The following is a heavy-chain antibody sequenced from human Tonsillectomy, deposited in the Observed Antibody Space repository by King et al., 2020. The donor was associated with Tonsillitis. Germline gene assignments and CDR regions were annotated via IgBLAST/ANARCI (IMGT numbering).Heavy chain of an antibody. Sequence: DVQLVESGGGLVQPGGSLRLSCAASGFTFSNYWMHWVRQAPGKGLVWVSRVNSDESITDYADSVKGRFTISRDNAKNTLYLEMNSLGAEDTAVEYCSRPGGVYCRSTTCYDYFDYWGQGTLVTVSS. CDR3: SRPGGVYCRSTTCYDYFDY. V-gene: IGHV3-74*01. J-gene: IGHJ4*02. D-gene: IGHD2-2*01. CDR2: VNSDESIT. CDR1: GFTFSNYW.